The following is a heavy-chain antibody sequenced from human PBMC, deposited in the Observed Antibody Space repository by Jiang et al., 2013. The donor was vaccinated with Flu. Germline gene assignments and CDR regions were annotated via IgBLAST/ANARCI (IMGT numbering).Heavy chain of an antibody. CDR3: ASASGGYRVDVFDF. CDR2: TYYRSTWYN. D-gene: IGHD3-16*01. V-gene: IGHV6-1*01. Sequence: SQTLSLTCAISGDSVSSSSAAWNWIRQSPSRGLEWLGRTYYRSTWYNEYPVSVKGRITINPDTPKNQFSLHLDSVTPEDTAVYYCASASGGYRVDVFDFWGQGDNGHRLF. J-gene: IGHJ3*01. CDR1: GDSVSSSSAA.